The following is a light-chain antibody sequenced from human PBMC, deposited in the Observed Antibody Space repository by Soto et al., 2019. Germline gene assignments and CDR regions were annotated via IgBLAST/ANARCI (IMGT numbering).Light chain of an antibody. CDR3: QQRSNWPLT. CDR2: DAS. J-gene: IGKJ4*01. Sequence: EIVLTQSPATLSLSPGERATLSCRASLTISTYLAWYQQKPGQAPRLLIYDASNRATGIPARFSGSGSGTDFTLTISSLEPEDFAVYYCQQRSNWPLTFGGGTKVEIK. V-gene: IGKV3-11*01. CDR1: LTISTY.